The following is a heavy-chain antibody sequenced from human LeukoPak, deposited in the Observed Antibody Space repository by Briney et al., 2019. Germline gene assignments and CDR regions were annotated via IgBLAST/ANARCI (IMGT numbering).Heavy chain of an antibody. CDR2: INPSGGST. CDR3: AREHIRYFDY. CDR1: GYTFTSYG. J-gene: IGHJ4*02. Sequence: ASVKVSCKASGYTFTSYGISWVRQAPGQGLEWMGIINPSGGSTSYAQKFQGRVTMTRDTSTSTVYMELSSLRSEDTAVYYCAREHIRYFDYWGQGTLVTVSS. V-gene: IGHV1-46*01.